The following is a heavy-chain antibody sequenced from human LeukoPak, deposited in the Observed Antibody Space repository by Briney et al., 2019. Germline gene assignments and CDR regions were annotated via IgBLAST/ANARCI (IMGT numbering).Heavy chain of an antibody. CDR2: ITWNSGSL. D-gene: IGHD3-22*01. CDR1: GFTFDDFA. Sequence: SGRSLRLSCAASGFTFDDFAMHWVRQAPGKGLEWVSGITWNSGSLGYADSVKGRFTISRDNAKNSLYLQMNSLRTEDTAFYYCAKGDDSSGFYDSWGQGTLVTVSS. CDR3: AKGDDSSGFYDS. J-gene: IGHJ5*01. V-gene: IGHV3-9*01.